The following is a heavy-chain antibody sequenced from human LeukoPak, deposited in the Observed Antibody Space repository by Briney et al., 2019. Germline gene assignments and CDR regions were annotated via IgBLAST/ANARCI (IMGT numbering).Heavy chain of an antibody. CDR1: GFTFSSYW. CDR3: ARSRVSRGDAFDI. D-gene: IGHD3-10*01. V-gene: IGHV3-7*01. J-gene: IGHJ3*02. Sequence: GGSLRLSCAGSGFTFSSYWMSWVRQAPGKGLEWVANIKQDGSGKYYVDSVKGRFTISRDNAKNSLYLQMNSLRAEDTAVYYCARSRVSRGDAFDIWGQGTMVTVSS. CDR2: IKQDGSGK.